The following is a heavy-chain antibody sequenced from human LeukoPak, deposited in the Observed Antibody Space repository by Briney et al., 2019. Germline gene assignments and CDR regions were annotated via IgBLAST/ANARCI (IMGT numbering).Heavy chain of an antibody. Sequence: KTSETLSLTCTVSGGSISSGDYYWSWIRQPPGKGLEWIGYIYYSGSTYYNPSLKSRVTISVDTSKNQFSLKLSSVTAADTAVYYCARLGCSSTSCYFALDIWGQGTMVTVSS. J-gene: IGHJ3*02. CDR3: ARLGCSSTSCYFALDI. CDR2: IYYSGST. V-gene: IGHV4-30-4*01. D-gene: IGHD2-2*01. CDR1: GGSISSGDYY.